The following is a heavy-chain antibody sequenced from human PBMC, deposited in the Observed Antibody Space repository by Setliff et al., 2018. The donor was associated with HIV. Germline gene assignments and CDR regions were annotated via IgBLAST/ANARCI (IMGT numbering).Heavy chain of an antibody. CDR1: GGSISSGSYY. D-gene: IGHD3-10*01. CDR2: IHTSGST. Sequence: SETLSLTCTVSGGSISSGSYYWSWIRQPAGKGLEWIGHIHTSGSTKYNPSLKSRVTISADTPKNQFSLNLSSVTAAETAVYYCARVGYHGSGRYSFDYWGQGTLVTVSS. V-gene: IGHV4-61*09. CDR3: ARVGYHGSGRYSFDY. J-gene: IGHJ4*02.